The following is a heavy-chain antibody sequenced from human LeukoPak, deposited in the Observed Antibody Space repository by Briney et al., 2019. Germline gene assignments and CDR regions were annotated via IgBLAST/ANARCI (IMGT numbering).Heavy chain of an antibody. CDR2: INHSGST. CDR1: GGSFSGYY. J-gene: IGHJ5*02. V-gene: IGHV4-34*01. CDR3: AKGIYGAKGNWFDP. Sequence: SETLSLTCAVYGGSFSGYYWSWIRQPPGKGLEWIGEINHSGSTNYNPSLKSRVTISVDTSKNQFSLKLSSVTAADTAVYYCAKGIYGAKGNWFDPWGQGTVVTVSS. D-gene: IGHD4-17*01.